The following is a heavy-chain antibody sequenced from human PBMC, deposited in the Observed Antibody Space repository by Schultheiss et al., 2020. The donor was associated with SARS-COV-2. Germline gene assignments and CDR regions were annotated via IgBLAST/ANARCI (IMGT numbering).Heavy chain of an antibody. CDR1: GFTFSSYS. V-gene: IGHV3-21*01. Sequence: GESLKISCAASGFTFSSYSMNWVRQAPGKGLEWVSSISSSSSYIYYADSVKGRFTISRDNAKNSLYLQMNSLGAEDTAVYYCARDEREYQLLYAHYYYYMDVWGKGTTVTVSS. D-gene: IGHD2-2*02. CDR3: ARDEREYQLLYAHYYYYMDV. CDR2: ISSSSSYI. J-gene: IGHJ6*03.